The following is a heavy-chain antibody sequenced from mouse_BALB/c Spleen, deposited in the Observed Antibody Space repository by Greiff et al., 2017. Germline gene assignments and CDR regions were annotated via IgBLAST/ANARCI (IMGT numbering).Heavy chain of an antibody. D-gene: IGHD3-1*01. CDR1: GYAFTNYL. CDR3: ARGGTARATVYAMDY. V-gene: IGHV1-54*01. Sequence: VQLQQSGAELVRPGTSVKVSCKASGYAFTNYLIEWVKQRPGQGLEWIGVINPGSGGTNYNEKFKGKATLTADKSSSTAYMQLSSLTSDDSAVYFCARGGTARATVYAMDYWGQGTSVTVSS. CDR2: INPGSGGT. J-gene: IGHJ4*01.